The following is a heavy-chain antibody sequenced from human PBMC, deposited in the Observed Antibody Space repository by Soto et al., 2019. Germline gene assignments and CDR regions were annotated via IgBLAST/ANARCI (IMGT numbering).Heavy chain of an antibody. D-gene: IGHD2-15*01. CDR3: ARDPGCSGGSCYGMDV. CDR2: IWYDGSNK. Sequence: GGSLRLSCAASGFTFSSYGMHWVRQAPGKGLEWVAVIWYDGSNKYYADSVKGRFTISRDNSKNTLYLQMNSLRAEDTAVYYCARDPGCSGGSCYGMDVWGQGTTVTVSS. V-gene: IGHV3-33*01. J-gene: IGHJ6*02. CDR1: GFTFSSYG.